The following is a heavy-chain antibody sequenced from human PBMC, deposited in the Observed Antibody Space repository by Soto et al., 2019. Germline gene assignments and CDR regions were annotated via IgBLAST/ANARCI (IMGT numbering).Heavy chain of an antibody. CDR2: MNPNSGNT. CDR1: GYTFTSYD. D-gene: IGHD2-15*01. J-gene: IGHJ6*02. Sequence: QVQLVQSGAEVKKPGASVKVSCKASGYTFTSYDINWVRQATGQGLEWMGWMNPNSGNTGYAQKLQGRVTMTRNTSISTAYMELSSLRSEDTAVYYCARTYCSGGSCYSVLWVGKGMYYYYGMDVWGQGTTVTVSS. CDR3: ARTYCSGGSCYSVLWVGKGMYYYYGMDV. V-gene: IGHV1-8*01.